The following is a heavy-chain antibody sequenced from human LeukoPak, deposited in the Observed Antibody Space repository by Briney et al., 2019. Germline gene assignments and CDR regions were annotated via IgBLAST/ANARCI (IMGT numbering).Heavy chain of an antibody. D-gene: IGHD2-21*01. CDR3: AKDYSPAYAFDI. Sequence: GGSLRLSCAASGFTFSSYAMHWVRQAPGKGLEWVAVISYDGSNKYYADSVKGRFTISRDNSKNTLYLQMNSLRAEDTAVYYCAKDYSPAYAFDIWGQGTMVTVSS. J-gene: IGHJ3*02. CDR1: GFTFSSYA. CDR2: ISYDGSNK. V-gene: IGHV3-30-3*01.